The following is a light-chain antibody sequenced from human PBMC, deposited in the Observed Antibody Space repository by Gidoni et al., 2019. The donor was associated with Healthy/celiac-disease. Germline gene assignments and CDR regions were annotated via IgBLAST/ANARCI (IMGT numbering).Light chain of an antibody. Sequence: QSALTQPASVSGSPGQSITISCTGTSSDVESYNLFSWYQQHPGKGPKLMIYEGSKRPSGVSNRFSGCKSGNTASLTIAGLQVEDEADYYCCSYAGSSTFGVVFGVGTKLTVL. CDR2: EGS. CDR3: CSYAGSSTFGVV. CDR1: SSDVESYNL. J-gene: IGLJ2*01. V-gene: IGLV2-23*03.